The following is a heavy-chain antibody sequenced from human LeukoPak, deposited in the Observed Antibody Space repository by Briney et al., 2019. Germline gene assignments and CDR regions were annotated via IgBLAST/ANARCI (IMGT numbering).Heavy chain of an antibody. V-gene: IGHV3-7*01. D-gene: IGHD5-18*01. CDR1: GFTFSSYW. J-gene: IGHJ4*02. Sequence: PGGSLRLSCAASGFTFSSYWMSWVRQAPGKGLEWVANIKQDGSEKYYVDSVKGRLTISRDNAKNSLYLQMNSLRAEDTAVYYCARAKGYSYGPRFDYWGQGTLVTVSS. CDR2: IKQDGSEK. CDR3: ARAKGYSYGPRFDY.